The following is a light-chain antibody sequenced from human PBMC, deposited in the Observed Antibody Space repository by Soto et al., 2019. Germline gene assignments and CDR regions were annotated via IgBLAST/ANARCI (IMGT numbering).Light chain of an antibody. CDR3: QQYSKWPIT. V-gene: IGKV3-15*01. Sequence: EIVMTQSPAIVSVSPGESATLSCRASQSFNSNYLAWYQQHPGQPPRLLIYGISTRATGIPARFSGSGSGTEFSLTISSLQSEDFAVYYCQQYSKWPITFGQGTRWRL. CDR1: QSFNSN. J-gene: IGKJ5*01. CDR2: GIS.